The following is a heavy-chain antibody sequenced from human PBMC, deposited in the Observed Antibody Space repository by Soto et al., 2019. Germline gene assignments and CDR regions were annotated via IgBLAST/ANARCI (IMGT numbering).Heavy chain of an antibody. V-gene: IGHV1-69*13. CDR2: IIPIFGTA. Sequence: GASVKVSCKASGGTFSSYAISWVRQAPGQGLEWMGGIIPIFGTANYAQKFQGRVTITADESTSTAYMELSSLRSEDTAVYYCARGPDYYDSSGWPFDYWGQGTLVTVSS. D-gene: IGHD3-22*01. CDR1: GGTFSSYA. CDR3: ARGPDYYDSSGWPFDY. J-gene: IGHJ4*02.